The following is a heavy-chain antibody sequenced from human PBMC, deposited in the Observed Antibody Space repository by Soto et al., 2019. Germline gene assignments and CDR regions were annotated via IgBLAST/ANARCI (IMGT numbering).Heavy chain of an antibody. CDR2: ISGSGGST. V-gene: IGHV3-23*01. J-gene: IGHJ4*02. CDR1: GFTFSSYA. Sequence: GESLKISCAASGFTFSSYAMSWVRQAPGKGLEWVSAISGSGGSTYYADSVKGRFTISRDNSKNTLYLQMNSLRAEDTAVYYCAKVIAAAGAGEIDYWGQGTLVTVSS. D-gene: IGHD6-13*01. CDR3: AKVIAAAGAGEIDY.